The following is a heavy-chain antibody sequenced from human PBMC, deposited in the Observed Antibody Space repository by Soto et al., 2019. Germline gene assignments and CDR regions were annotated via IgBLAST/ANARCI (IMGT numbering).Heavy chain of an antibody. J-gene: IGHJ4*02. D-gene: IGHD3-3*01. CDR3: AHSPETYYDFWSGYSVPFDY. V-gene: IGHV2-5*02. CDR1: GFSLSTSGVG. Sequence: ESGPTLVNPTQTLTLTCTFSGFSLSTSGVGVGWIRQPPGTALEWLALIYWDDDKRYSPSLKSRLTITKDTSKNQVVLTMTNMDPVDTATYYCAHSPETYYDFWSGYSVPFDYWGQGTLVTVSS. CDR2: IYWDDDK.